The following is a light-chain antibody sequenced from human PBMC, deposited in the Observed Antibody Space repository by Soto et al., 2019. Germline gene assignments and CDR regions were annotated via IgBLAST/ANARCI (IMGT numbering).Light chain of an antibody. V-gene: IGKV3-11*01. Sequence: EIVLTQSPATLSLSPGERATLSCRASQSVSDYLAWYQQKPGQAPRLLIYDASNRATGIPARFSGSGSGTDFTLTISSLEPEDFAVYYCQQRSNWPPFTFGPGTKVDIK. J-gene: IGKJ3*01. CDR3: QQRSNWPPFT. CDR2: DAS. CDR1: QSVSDY.